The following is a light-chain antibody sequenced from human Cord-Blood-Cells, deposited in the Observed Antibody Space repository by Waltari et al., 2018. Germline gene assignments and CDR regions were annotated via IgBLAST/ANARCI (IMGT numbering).Light chain of an antibody. CDR2: KAS. CDR3: QQYNSYSPYS. V-gene: IGKV1-5*03. J-gene: IGKJ2*03. CDR1: QSISSW. Sequence: DIQMTQSPSTLSVSVGDRVTITCRASQSISSWLAWYQQKPGKAPKLLIYKASSLESGVPSMFSGSGSGTEFTLTISSLQPDDFATYYCQQYNSYSPYSFGQGTKLEIK.